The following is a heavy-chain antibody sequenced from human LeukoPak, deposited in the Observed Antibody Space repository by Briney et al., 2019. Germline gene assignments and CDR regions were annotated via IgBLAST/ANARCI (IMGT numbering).Heavy chain of an antibody. Sequence: GGSLRLSCAASGLNFRSQWMSWVRQAPGKGLEWVANIKEDGSAKSYVDSVRGRFTISRDNAKNSLYLQMNSLRAEDTAVYYCACAVYWGQGTLVAVSS. CDR2: IKEDGSAK. CDR1: GLNFRSQW. V-gene: IGHV3-7*01. CDR3: ACAVY. J-gene: IGHJ4*02.